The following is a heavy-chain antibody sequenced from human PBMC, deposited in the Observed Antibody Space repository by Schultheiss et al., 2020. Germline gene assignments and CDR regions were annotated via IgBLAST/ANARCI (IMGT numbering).Heavy chain of an antibody. CDR3: ASGRQVAVALERYYYYGMDV. CDR1: GFTFSSYD. CDR2: IGTAGDT. D-gene: IGHD6-19*01. Sequence: GGSLRLSCAASGFTFSSYDMHWVRQATGKGLEWVSAIGTAGDTYYPCSVKGRFTISRDNSKNTLYLQMNSLRAEDTAVYYCASGRQVAVALERYYYYGMDVWGQGTTVNVYS. V-gene: IGHV3-13*01. J-gene: IGHJ6*02.